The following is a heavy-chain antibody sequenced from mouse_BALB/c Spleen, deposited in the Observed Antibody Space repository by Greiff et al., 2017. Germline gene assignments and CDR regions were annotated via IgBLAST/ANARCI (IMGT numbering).Heavy chain of an antibody. CDR3: ARLRGYYAMDY. D-gene: IGHD1-1*01. J-gene: IGHJ4*01. V-gene: IGHV5-17*02. Sequence: DVKLQESGGGLVQPGGSRKLSCAASGFTFSSFGMHWVRQAPEKGLEWVAYISSGSSTIYYADTVKGRFTISRDNPKNTLFLQLTSLRSEDTAMYYCARLRGYYAMDYWGQGTSVTVSS. CDR1: GFTFSSFG. CDR2: ISSGSSTI.